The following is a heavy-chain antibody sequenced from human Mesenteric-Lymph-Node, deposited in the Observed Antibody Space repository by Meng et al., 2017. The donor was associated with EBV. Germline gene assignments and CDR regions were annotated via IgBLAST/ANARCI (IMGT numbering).Heavy chain of an antibody. Sequence: QITLKESGPTLVKPTQTLTLTCTFSGFSLSAGGVGVGCIRQPPGKALEWLALIYWDDDERYSPSLKNRLTVTKDTSKNQVVLTMTNMDPADTGTYYCAHRRREDTGYHSAFHYWGPGILVTVSS. D-gene: IGHD5-12*01. CDR1: GFSLSAGGVG. J-gene: IGHJ4*02. CDR3: AHRRREDTGYHSAFHY. CDR2: IYWDDDE. V-gene: IGHV2-5*02.